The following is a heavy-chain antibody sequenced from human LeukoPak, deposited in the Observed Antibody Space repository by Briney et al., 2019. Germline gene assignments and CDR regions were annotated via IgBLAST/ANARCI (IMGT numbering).Heavy chain of an antibody. V-gene: IGHV4-59*08. CDR2: IYYSGST. J-gene: IGHJ4*02. CDR3: ARVAAVAGPGYFDY. CDR1: GDPIRSYY. Sequence: SETLSLTCTVSGDPIRSYYWSWIRQPPGKGLEWIGYIYYSGSTNYNPSLKSRVTISLDTSKNQFSLKLSSVTAADTAVYYCARVAAVAGPGYFDYWGQGTLVTVSS. D-gene: IGHD6-19*01.